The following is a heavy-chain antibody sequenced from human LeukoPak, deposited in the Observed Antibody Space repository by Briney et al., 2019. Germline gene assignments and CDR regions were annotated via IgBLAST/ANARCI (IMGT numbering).Heavy chain of an antibody. V-gene: IGHV3-23*01. CDR3: AKDQGDYSSGWSIFDY. Sequence: PGGSLRLSCAASGFTVSTYAMSWVRQAPGKGLEWVSGISGSGGRTYYADSVKGRFTISRDNSKNTLYLQTNRLRAEDTAVYYCAKDQGDYSSGWSIFDYWGQGSLVTVSS. D-gene: IGHD6-19*01. J-gene: IGHJ4*02. CDR2: ISGSGGRT. CDR1: GFTVSTYA.